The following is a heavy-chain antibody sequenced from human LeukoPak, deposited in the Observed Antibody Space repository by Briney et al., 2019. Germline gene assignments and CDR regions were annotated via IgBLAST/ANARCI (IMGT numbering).Heavy chain of an antibody. CDR3: ARRGDYYYYYGMDV. Sequence: GGSLRLSCAASGFTFSGYSMHWVRQAPGKGLEWISYITTTSSTTYYIDSVEGRFTISRDNARNSLYLQMNSLRAEDTAVYYCARRGDYYYYYGMDVWGQGTTVTVSS. V-gene: IGHV3-48*01. D-gene: IGHD2-21*02. J-gene: IGHJ6*02. CDR1: GFTFSGYS. CDR2: ITTTSSTT.